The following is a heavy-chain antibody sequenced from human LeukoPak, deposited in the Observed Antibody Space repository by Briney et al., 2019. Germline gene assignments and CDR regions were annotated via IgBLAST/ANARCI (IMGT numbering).Heavy chain of an antibody. V-gene: IGHV1-69*06. CDR3: ARGTIAVAGYFDY. J-gene: IGHJ4*02. CDR2: IIPIFGTA. D-gene: IGHD6-19*01. Sequence: SVTVSCKASGGTFSSYAISWVRQAPGQGLEWMGGIIPIFGTANYAQKFQGRVTITADKSTSTAYMELSSLRSEDTAVYYCARGTIAVAGYFDYWGQGTLVTVSS. CDR1: GGTFSSYA.